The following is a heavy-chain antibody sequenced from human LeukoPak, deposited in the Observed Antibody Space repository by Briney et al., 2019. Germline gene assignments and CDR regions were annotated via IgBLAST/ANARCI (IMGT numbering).Heavy chain of an antibody. Sequence: SETLSLTCTVSGGSISSGGYYWSWIRQHPGEGLEWIGYIYYSGSTYYNPSLKSRVTISVDTSKNQFSLKLSSVTAADTAVYYCAREYLYAFDIWGQGTMVTVSS. CDR2: IYYSGST. J-gene: IGHJ3*02. CDR1: GGSISSGGYY. V-gene: IGHV4-31*03. CDR3: AREYLYAFDI.